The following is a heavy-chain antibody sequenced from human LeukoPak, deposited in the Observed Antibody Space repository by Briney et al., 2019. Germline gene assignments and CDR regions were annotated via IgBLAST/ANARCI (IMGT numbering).Heavy chain of an antibody. V-gene: IGHV4-31*03. Sequence: SETLSLTCTVSGGSISSGGYYWSWIRQHPGKGLEWIGYIYYSGSTYYNPSLKSRVTISVDTSKNQFSLKLSSVTAADTAVYYCARVISSSGWYPCDYWGQGTLVTVSS. J-gene: IGHJ4*02. CDR1: GGSISSGGYY. CDR2: IYYSGST. D-gene: IGHD6-19*01. CDR3: ARVISSSGWYPCDY.